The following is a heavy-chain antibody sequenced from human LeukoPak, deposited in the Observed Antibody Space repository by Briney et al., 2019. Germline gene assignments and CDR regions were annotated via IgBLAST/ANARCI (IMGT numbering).Heavy chain of an antibody. V-gene: IGHV5-51*01. J-gene: IGHJ6*03. CDR2: IYPGDSDT. D-gene: IGHD3-10*01. CDR3: ARLGVGSGSYYYYYMDV. Sequence: GESLKISCKVSGYSLPSYWIGWVRQLPGKGREWMGIIYPGDSDTRYSPSFQGQVTISADKSISTAYLQWSSLKASDTAMYYCARLGVGSGSYYYYYMDVWGKGTTVTVSS. CDR1: GYSLPSYW.